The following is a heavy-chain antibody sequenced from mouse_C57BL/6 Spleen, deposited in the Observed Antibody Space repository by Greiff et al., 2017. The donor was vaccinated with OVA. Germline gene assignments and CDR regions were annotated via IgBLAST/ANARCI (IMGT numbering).Heavy chain of an antibody. D-gene: IGHD1-1*01. CDR2: IDPENGDT. V-gene: IGHV14-4*01. Sequence: DVKLQESGAELVRPGASVKLSCTASGFNIKDDYMHWVKQRPEQGLEWIGWIDPENGDTEYASKFQGKATITADTSSNTAYLQLSSLTSEDTAVYYCTRGTTVVAPFDYWGQGTTLTVSS. J-gene: IGHJ2*01. CDR1: GFNIKDDY. CDR3: TRGTTVVAPFDY.